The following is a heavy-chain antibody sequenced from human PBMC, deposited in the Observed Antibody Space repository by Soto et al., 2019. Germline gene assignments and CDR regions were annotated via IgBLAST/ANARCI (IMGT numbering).Heavy chain of an antibody. V-gene: IGHV5-51*01. J-gene: IGHJ6*02. Sequence: ADSLKISWKGSGYSFTSCWIGWVRQMPGKGLEWMGIIYPGDSDTRYSPSFQGQVTISADKSISTAYLQWSSLKASDTAMYYCARTSAAGKYYYGMDVWGQGTTVTVSS. CDR2: IYPGDSDT. CDR1: GYSFTSCW. CDR3: ARTSAAGKYYYGMDV. D-gene: IGHD6-13*01.